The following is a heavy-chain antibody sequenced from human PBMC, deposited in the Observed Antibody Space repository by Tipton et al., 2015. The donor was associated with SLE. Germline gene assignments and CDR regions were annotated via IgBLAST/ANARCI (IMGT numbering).Heavy chain of an antibody. CDR3: AREGGSGWSYVYWYFDL. D-gene: IGHD6-19*01. Sequence: SLRLSCAASGFTFSSYAMSWVRQAPGKGLEWVSAIRGDGSATFYADSVKGRFTISRDNSKNTLYLQLNSLRVDDTAMYYCAREGGSGWSYVYWYFDLWGRGTLVTVSS. CDR1: GFTFSSYA. J-gene: IGHJ2*01. CDR2: IRGDGSAT. V-gene: IGHV3-23*01.